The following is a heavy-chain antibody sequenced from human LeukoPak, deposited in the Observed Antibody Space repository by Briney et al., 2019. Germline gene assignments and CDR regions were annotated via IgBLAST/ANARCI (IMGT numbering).Heavy chain of an antibody. Sequence: SETLSLTCTVSGGSISSYYWSWIRQSPGKGLEWIGYIYYDGNTNYNPSLKSRVTISLDTSKNQFSLEMSSVTAADTAVYYCVRHVLFYYYSYMDVWGTGTTVTVSS. D-gene: IGHD3-10*01. CDR2: IYYDGNT. CDR3: VRHVLFYYYSYMDV. CDR1: GGSISSYY. J-gene: IGHJ6*03. V-gene: IGHV4-59*08.